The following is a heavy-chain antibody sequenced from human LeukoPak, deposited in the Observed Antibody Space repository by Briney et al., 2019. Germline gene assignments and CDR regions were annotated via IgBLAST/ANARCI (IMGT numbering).Heavy chain of an antibody. J-gene: IGHJ5*02. V-gene: IGHV3-11*01. Sequence: GGSLKLSCAASGFTFSDYYMSWIRQAPGKGLEWVSYISSSGSTIYYADSVKGRFTISRDNAKNSLYLQMNSLRAEDTAVYYCARASHKYYDFWSGLGWFDPWGQGTLVTVSS. D-gene: IGHD3-3*01. CDR1: GFTFSDYY. CDR2: ISSSGSTI. CDR3: ARASHKYYDFWSGLGWFDP.